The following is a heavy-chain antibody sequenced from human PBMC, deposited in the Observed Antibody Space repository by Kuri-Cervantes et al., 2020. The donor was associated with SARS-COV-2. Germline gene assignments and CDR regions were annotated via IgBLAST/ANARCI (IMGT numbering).Heavy chain of an antibody. V-gene: IGHV3-23*01. CDR1: GFTFSSYA. D-gene: IGHD1-26*01. Sequence: GESLKISCAASGFTFSSYAMSWVRQAPGKGLEWVSAISGSGGSTYYADSVKGRFTISRDNPKNTLYLQMNSLRAEDTAVYYCAKVFSGSYILDAFDIWGQGTMVTVSS. CDR3: AKVFSGSYILDAFDI. J-gene: IGHJ3*02. CDR2: ISGSGGST.